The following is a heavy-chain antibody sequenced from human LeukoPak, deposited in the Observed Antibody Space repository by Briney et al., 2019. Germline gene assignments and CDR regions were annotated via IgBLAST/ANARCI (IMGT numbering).Heavy chain of an antibody. J-gene: IGHJ4*02. CDR3: AKDLRPTMIVVGSFDY. CDR1: GFSFSDAW. CDR2: IESKTDGGTT. V-gene: IGHV3-15*04. D-gene: IGHD3-22*01. Sequence: GRSLRLSSAASGFSFSDAWMSWVRQIPGKGLEWVGRIESKTDGGTTDYAAPVKGRFTISRDDSTNTLYLQMNSLRAEDTAVYYCAKDLRPTMIVVGSFDYWGQGTLVTVSS.